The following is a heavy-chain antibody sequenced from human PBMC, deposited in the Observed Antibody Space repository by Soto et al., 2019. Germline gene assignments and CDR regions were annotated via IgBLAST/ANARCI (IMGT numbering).Heavy chain of an antibody. D-gene: IGHD5-18*01. V-gene: IGHV1-69*13. J-gene: IGHJ4*02. CDR1: GGTFGSQG. CDR2: FIAMLGTP. Sequence: SVKVSCKASGGTFGSQGIAWVRQAPGQGLEWMGGFIAMLGTPTYAKKVQGRDTISADESLTSSYLELRSLRSEDTGVYFCARGAMANFDYWGQGTVVTVCS. CDR3: ARGAMANFDY.